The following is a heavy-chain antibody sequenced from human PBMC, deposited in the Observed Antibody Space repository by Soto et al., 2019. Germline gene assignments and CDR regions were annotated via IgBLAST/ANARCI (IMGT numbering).Heavy chain of an antibody. Sequence: QVQLVESGGGVVQPGRSLRLSCAASGFTFSSYAMHWVRQAPGKGLEWVAVISHDGSKKYYADSVKGRFTISRDNSKNTQYLQMNRLRADDTAVYYCARGRGDYGDPSDYWGQGTLVTVSS. V-gene: IGHV3-30-3*01. J-gene: IGHJ4*02. CDR2: ISHDGSKK. D-gene: IGHD4-17*01. CDR3: ARGRGDYGDPSDY. CDR1: GFTFSSYA.